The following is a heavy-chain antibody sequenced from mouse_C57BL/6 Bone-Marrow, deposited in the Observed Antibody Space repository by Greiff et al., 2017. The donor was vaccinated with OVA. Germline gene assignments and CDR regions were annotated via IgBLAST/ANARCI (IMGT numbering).Heavy chain of an antibody. J-gene: IGHJ2*01. D-gene: IGHD2-10*02. CDR1: GYTFTSYW. Sequence: VQLQQPGAELVKPGASVKLSCKASGYTFTSYWMQWVKQRPGQGLEWIGEIDPSDSYTNYNQKFKGKATLTVDTSSSTAYMQLSSLTSEDSAVYYCARSGYGYLDYWGQGTTLTVSS. V-gene: IGHV1-50*01. CDR3: ARSGYGYLDY. CDR2: IDPSDSYT.